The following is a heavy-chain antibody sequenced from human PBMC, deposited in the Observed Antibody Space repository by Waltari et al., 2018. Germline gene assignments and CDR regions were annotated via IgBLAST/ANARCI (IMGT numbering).Heavy chain of an antibody. Sequence: QVQLQQWGAGLLKPSETLSLTCAVYGGSFSGYYWSWIRQPPGKGLEWIGEINHSGPTTYNPSLKSRVTISVDTSKNQFSLKLSSVTAADTAVYYCARATYTTYGEIDYWGQGTLVTVSS. D-gene: IGHD4-17*01. CDR2: INHSGPT. J-gene: IGHJ4*02. CDR1: GGSFSGYY. CDR3: ARATYTTYGEIDY. V-gene: IGHV4-34*01.